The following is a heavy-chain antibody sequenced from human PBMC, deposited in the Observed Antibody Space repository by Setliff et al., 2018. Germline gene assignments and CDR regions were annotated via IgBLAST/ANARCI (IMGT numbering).Heavy chain of an antibody. V-gene: IGHV4-4*08. Sequence: SETLSLTCTVSTASIGLYYWAWIRQPPGKGFEWIGYMLPGGTNNNNPSLRSRVTISADSSKRQLSLRLSSVTAADTAVYWCARLRGSGFSIEFWGQGALVTVSS. D-gene: IGHD3-22*01. CDR3: ARLRGSGFSIEF. CDR2: MLPGGTN. J-gene: IGHJ4*02. CDR1: TASIGLYY.